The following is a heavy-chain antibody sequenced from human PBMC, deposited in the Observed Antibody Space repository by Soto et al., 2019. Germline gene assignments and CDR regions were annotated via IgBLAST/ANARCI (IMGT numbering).Heavy chain of an antibody. V-gene: IGHV1-69*02. CDR2: IIPILGIA. CDR3: ARGGLLKNYYYYMDV. Sequence: QVQLVRSGAEVKKPGSSVKVSCKASGGTFSSYTISWVRQAPGQGLEWMGRIIPILGIANYAQKFQGRVTITADKSTSTAYMELSSLRSEDTAVYYCARGGLLKNYYYYMDVWGKGTTVTVSS. CDR1: GGTFSSYT. J-gene: IGHJ6*03. D-gene: IGHD2-21*02.